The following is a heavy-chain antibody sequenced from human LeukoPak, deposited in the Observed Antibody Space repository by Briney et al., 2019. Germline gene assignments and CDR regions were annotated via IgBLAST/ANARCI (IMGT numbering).Heavy chain of an antibody. CDR3: ARQSGGSFDY. D-gene: IGHD1-26*01. CDR1: GGSISSSSYY. J-gene: IGHJ4*02. CDR2: IYYSGST. Sequence: SETLSLTCTVSGGSISSSSYYWGWIRQPPGKGLEWIGSIYYSGSTYYNPSLKSRVTISVDTSKNQFSLKLSSVTAADTAVYYSARQSGGSFDYWGQGTLVTVSS. V-gene: IGHV4-39*01.